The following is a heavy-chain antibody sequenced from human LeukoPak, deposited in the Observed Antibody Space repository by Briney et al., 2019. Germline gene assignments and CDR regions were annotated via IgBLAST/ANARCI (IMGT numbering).Heavy chain of an antibody. Sequence: PGGSLRLSCAASGIIFSNYAMHWVRQGPGKGLECISTISSDGGSTYYANSVKGRFTISRDNSKNTPYLQMGSLRAEDMAVYYCARGRQGAKTRYFDLWGRGTRVTVSS. CDR2: ISSDGGST. D-gene: IGHD1-26*01. CDR3: ARGRQGAKTRYFDL. V-gene: IGHV3-64*01. J-gene: IGHJ2*01. CDR1: GIIFSNYA.